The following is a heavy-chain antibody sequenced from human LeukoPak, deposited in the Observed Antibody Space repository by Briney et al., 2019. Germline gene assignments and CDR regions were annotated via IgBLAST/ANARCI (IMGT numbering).Heavy chain of an antibody. CDR3: ARPAPAAGLDY. CDR2: IYYSGST. V-gene: IGHV4-39*01. D-gene: IGHD6-13*01. CDR1: GGSISSSSYC. J-gene: IGHJ4*02. Sequence: SETLSLTCTVSGGSISSSSYCWGWIRQPPGKGLEWIGSIYYSGSTYYNPSLKSRVTISVDTSKNQFSLKLSSVTAADTAVYYCARPAPAAGLDYWGQGTLVTVSS.